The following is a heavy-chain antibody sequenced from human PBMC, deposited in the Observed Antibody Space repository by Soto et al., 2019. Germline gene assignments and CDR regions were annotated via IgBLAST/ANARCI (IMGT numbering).Heavy chain of an antibody. CDR1: GFTFSSFW. Sequence: GGSLRLSCGASGFTFSSFWMSWVRQAPGKGLKWVANIKQDGSEKYYVDSVKGRFTISRDNAKNSLYLQMNSLRAEDTAVYYCARTQRGYSYSYAMDVWGQGTTVTVSS. CDR2: IKQDGSEK. V-gene: IGHV3-7*04. J-gene: IGHJ6*02. CDR3: ARTQRGYSYSYAMDV. D-gene: IGHD5-18*01.